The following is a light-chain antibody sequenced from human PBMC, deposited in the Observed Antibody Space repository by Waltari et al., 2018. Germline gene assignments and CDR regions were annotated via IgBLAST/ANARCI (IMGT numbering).Light chain of an antibody. CDR3: LQGTNVPYS. CDR1: QSLVYSDGKIY. V-gene: IGKV2-30*01. J-gene: IGKJ2*03. Sequence: DVVMTQSPLSLHVTPGQPASISCRSSQSLVYSDGKIYLNWLQLRPGQPPRRLIYQLSNRDSGVPDRFSGSGTGTDFTLKISRLEAEDVGVYYCLQGTNVPYSFGQGTKVEIK. CDR2: QLS.